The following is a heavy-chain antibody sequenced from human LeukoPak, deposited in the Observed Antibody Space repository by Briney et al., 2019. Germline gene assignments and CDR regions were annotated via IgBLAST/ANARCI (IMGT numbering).Heavy chain of an antibody. D-gene: IGHD6-19*01. CDR3: ARVSDISVAAYFDY. J-gene: IGHJ4*02. CDR2: IYSDGST. CDR1: GFTVSRNY. Sequence: PGGSLRLSCAASGFTVSRNYMSWVRQAPGKGLEWDSVIYSDGSTYYADSVKGRFTISRDNSKNTVYLQMNHLRAEDTALYYCARVSDISVAAYFDYWGQGTLVTVSS. V-gene: IGHV3-66*01.